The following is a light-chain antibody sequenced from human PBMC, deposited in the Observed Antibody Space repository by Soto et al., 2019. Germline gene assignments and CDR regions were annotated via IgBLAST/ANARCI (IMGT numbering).Light chain of an antibody. J-gene: IGKJ1*01. CDR3: QQRSNWT. Sequence: EIVLTQSPGTLSLSPGGRVTLSCRASQSISDTLAWYQQKPGQAPRLLIHGASTRAPGFPARFSGSGSGTDFTLTISSLEPEDFAVYYCQQRSNWTFGQGTKVDNK. CDR2: GAS. CDR1: QSISDT. V-gene: IGKV3-11*01.